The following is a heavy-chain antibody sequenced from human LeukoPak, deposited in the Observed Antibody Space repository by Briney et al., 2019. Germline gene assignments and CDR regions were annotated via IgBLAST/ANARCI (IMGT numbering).Heavy chain of an antibody. V-gene: IGHV3-7*01. J-gene: IGHJ3*02. CDR1: GFTFSSYW. CDR2: IKEDGSEK. Sequence: GGSLRLSCAASGFTFSSYWMSWVRQAPGKGLEWVANIKEDGSEKYYVDSVKGRFTISRDNAKNSLYLQMNSLRDEDTTVYYCARDHRFNWNDAPDDAFDIWGQGTMVTVSS. CDR3: ARDHRFNWNDAPDDAFDI. D-gene: IGHD1-1*01.